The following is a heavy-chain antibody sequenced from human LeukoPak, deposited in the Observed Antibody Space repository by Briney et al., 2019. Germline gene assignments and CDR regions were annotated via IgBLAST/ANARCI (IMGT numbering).Heavy chain of an antibody. Sequence: ASVKVSCKASGYTFTGYYMHWVRQAPGQGLEWVGRINPNRGGTNYAQKFQGRVTMTRDTSISTAYMELSRLRSDDTAVYYCATPGDDYGDYAGFDYWGQGTLVTVSS. CDR3: ATPGDDYGDYAGFDY. V-gene: IGHV1-2*06. CDR1: GYTFTGYY. J-gene: IGHJ4*02. CDR2: INPNRGGT. D-gene: IGHD4-17*01.